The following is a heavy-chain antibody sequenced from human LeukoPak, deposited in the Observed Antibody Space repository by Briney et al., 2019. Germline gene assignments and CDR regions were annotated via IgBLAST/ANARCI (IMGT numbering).Heavy chain of an antibody. Sequence: SETLSLTCTVSGDSIDSYYWSWIRQPPGKGLEWIGYIYCRGTTSYNPFLKSRVTISVDTSKNQFSLKLNSVTAADTAVYYCARLPRYGGYDHFDYWGQGILVIVCS. CDR1: GDSIDSYY. J-gene: IGHJ4*02. CDR2: IYCRGTT. CDR3: ARLPRYGGYDHFDY. D-gene: IGHD5-12*01. V-gene: IGHV4-59*12.